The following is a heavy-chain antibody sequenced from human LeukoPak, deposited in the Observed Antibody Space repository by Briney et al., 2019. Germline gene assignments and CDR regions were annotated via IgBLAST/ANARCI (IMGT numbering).Heavy chain of an antibody. CDR3: ARDPGYRPDAFDI. CDR2: IGAYSGDA. CDR1: GYSFAKYG. V-gene: IGHV1-18*01. J-gene: IGHJ3*02. Sequence: GASVKVSCQASGYSFAKYGISWVRQAPGQGLEWMGWIGAYSGDANYAQMFQGRVTMTTVTSTTTAYMELRSLRSDGTAVYYCARDPGYRPDAFDIWGQGTVVTVS. D-gene: IGHD5-18*01.